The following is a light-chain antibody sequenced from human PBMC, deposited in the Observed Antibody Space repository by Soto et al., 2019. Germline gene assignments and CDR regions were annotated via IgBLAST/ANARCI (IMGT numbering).Light chain of an antibody. J-gene: IGKJ2*01. CDR3: QQYHNWPPFT. V-gene: IGKV3-15*01. Sequence: EIVMTQSPATLSVSPGERATLSCRASQTVSSNLGWYQQKPGQAPRLLIYGASTRATGIPARFSGSGAGTDFALTISCRQSEDSAGYYCQQYHNWPPFTFGQGTKLELK. CDR2: GAS. CDR1: QTVSSN.